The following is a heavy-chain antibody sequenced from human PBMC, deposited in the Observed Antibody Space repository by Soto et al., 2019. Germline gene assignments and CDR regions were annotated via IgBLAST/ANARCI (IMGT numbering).Heavy chain of an antibody. CDR2: ISAYNGNT. CDR1: AYAFTSHG. CDR3: ARVHFDWLLPKSNWFDP. J-gene: IGHJ5*02. D-gene: IGHD3-9*01. Sequence: ASVQVSCKASAYAFTSHGITWVRQAPGQGLEWMGWISAYNGNTNYAQKLQGRVTMTTATSTSTAYMELRSLRSDDTAVYYCARVHFDWLLPKSNWFDPWGQGTLVTVSS. V-gene: IGHV1-18*04.